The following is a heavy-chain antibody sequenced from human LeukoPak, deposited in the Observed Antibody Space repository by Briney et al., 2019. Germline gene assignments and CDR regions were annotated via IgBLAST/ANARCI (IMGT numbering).Heavy chain of an antibody. Sequence: SETLSLTCAVSGYSISSGYYWGWIRQPPGKGLEWIGSIHHSGSTYYNPSLKSRVTISVDTSKNQFSLKLSSVTAADTAVYYCARQLGDTAMVNGYWGQGTLVTVSS. V-gene: IGHV4-38-2*01. CDR2: IHHSGST. CDR1: GYSISSGYY. CDR3: ARQLGDTAMVNGY. J-gene: IGHJ4*02. D-gene: IGHD5-18*01.